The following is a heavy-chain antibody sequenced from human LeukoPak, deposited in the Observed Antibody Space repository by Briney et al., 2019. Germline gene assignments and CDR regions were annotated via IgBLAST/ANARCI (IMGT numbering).Heavy chain of an antibody. CDR2: IYYSGTT. D-gene: IGHD6-6*01. CDR1: GGSIRSSSYY. J-gene: IGHJ4*02. CDR3: ATQVGAARTYFDY. Sequence: SETLSLTCAVFGGSIRSSSYYWGWIRQPLGKGLEWIGSIYYSGTTYYNPSLKSRVTISVDTSKNQFSLNLNSVTAADTAVYYCATQVGAARTYFDYWGQGTLVTVSS. V-gene: IGHV4-39*01.